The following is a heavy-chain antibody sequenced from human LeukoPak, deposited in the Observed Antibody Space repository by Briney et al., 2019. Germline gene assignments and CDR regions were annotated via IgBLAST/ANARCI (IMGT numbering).Heavy chain of an antibody. V-gene: IGHV3-23*01. CDR1: GFSFSSYA. CDR2: TSGSGGST. D-gene: IGHD3-3*01. J-gene: IGHJ4*02. CDR3: TIFGVTRTYDLDC. Sequence: GGSLRLSCAASGFSFSSYAMSWVRQAPGKGLEWVSGTSGSGGSTYYADTVKGRFTITRDNSKNTLYLQMNSLRAEDTAVYYRTIFGVTRTYDLDCWGQGTLVTVSS.